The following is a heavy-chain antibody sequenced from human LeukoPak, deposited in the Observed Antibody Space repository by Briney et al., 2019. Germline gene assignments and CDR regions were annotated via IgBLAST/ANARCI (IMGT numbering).Heavy chain of an antibody. Sequence: PGGSLRLSCAASGFTFSSYAMHWVRQAPGKGLEWVAVISNDGSNKYYADSVKGRFTISRDNSKNTLYLQMNSLRAEDTAVYYCARVLRDSSGYYYYYYGMDVWGQGTTVTVSS. J-gene: IGHJ6*02. CDR1: GFTFSSYA. V-gene: IGHV3-30-3*01. CDR2: ISNDGSNK. D-gene: IGHD3-22*01. CDR3: ARVLRDSSGYYYYYYGMDV.